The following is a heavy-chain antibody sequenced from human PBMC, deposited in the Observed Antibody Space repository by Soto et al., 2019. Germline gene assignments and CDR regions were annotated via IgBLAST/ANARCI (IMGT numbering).Heavy chain of an antibody. D-gene: IGHD6-25*01. CDR3: ARDLKERRLVTYYSDFGMDV. J-gene: IGHJ6*01. V-gene: IGHV1-46*01. CDR2: INPSGGKT. Sequence: QVRLVQSGTEVKKPGASVKVSCQASGYMFTSYYIHWVRQAPGQGLEWVGIINPSGGKTSSAQNFQGSVTLSSDTSTNTVYMELSGLQSGDTGVYYCARDLKERRLVTYYSDFGMDVWGQGTTVTVST. CDR1: GYMFTSYY.